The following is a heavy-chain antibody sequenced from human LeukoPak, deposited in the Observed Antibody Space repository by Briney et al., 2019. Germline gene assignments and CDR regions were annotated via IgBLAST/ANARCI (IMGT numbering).Heavy chain of an antibody. CDR3: AKKTFGGVDI. Sequence: GGSLRLCCAASGFTFTNYAMSWVRQAPGKGLEWVSAISGSGARTYYADFVKGRFTISRDNSKNTLYLQMNSLRAEHTAVYYCAKKTFGGVDIWGQGTMVTVSS. CDR1: GFTFTNYA. V-gene: IGHV3-23*01. CDR2: ISGSGART. D-gene: IGHD3-16*01. J-gene: IGHJ3*02.